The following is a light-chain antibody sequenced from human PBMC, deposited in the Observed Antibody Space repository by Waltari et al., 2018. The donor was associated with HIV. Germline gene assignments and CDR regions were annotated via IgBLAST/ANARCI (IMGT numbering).Light chain of an antibody. CDR1: QSVSSNR. V-gene: IGKV3-20*01. Sequence: DIVLTQSPGTLSLSPGERATLSCRASQSVSSNRLAWYQQKPGQAPRLLIYAASSRATGIPPRFSGRGSGTDFTLTISRLEPEDFAVYYCQQYGGSPGTFGPGTKVDVK. CDR3: QQYGGSPGT. J-gene: IGKJ3*01. CDR2: AAS.